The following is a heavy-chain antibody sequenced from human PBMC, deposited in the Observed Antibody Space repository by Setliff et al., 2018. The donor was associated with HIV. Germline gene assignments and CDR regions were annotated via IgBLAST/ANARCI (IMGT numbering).Heavy chain of an antibody. CDR1: GGPISDFY. V-gene: IGHV4-4*08. J-gene: IGHJ5*02. CDR2: VHTSGSS. Sequence: SETLSLTCDVSGGPISDFYWSWIRQSPRWGLEWIGYVHTSGSSNYNLSLKSRATISVDTSKNQFSLKLSSVTAADTAVYYCARGNNGYYYDSSGYYHWGQGTLVTVSS. D-gene: IGHD3-22*01. CDR3: ARGNNGYYYDSSGYYH.